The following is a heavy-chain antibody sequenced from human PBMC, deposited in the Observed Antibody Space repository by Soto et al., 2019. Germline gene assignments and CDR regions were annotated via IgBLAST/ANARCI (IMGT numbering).Heavy chain of an antibody. V-gene: IGHV3-23*01. CDR1: GFTFSNYA. D-gene: IGHD6-13*01. Sequence: SLRLSCVASGFTFSNYAMSWVRQAPGKGLEWVSAISGSGGNTYYADSVEGRFTISRDNSKNTLYVQMNSLRAEDTAVYYCAKDRRSSWYGWFDPWGQGTLVTVSS. CDR2: ISGSGGNT. CDR3: AKDRRSSWYGWFDP. J-gene: IGHJ5*02.